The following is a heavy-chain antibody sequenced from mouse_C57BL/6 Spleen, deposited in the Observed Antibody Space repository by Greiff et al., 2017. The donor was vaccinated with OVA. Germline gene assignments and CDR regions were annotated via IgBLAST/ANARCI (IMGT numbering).Heavy chain of an antibody. Sequence: EVKLMESGPELVKPGASVKIPCKASGYTFTDYNMDWVKQSHGKSLEWIGDINPNNGGTIYNQKFKGKATLTVDKSSSTAYMERRSLTSEDTAVYYGARSRGLLPWFADWGKGTLVTVSA. CDR3: ARSRGLLPWFAD. V-gene: IGHV1-18*01. CDR2: INPNNGGT. J-gene: IGHJ3*01. CDR1: GYTFTDYN. D-gene: IGHD2-3*01.